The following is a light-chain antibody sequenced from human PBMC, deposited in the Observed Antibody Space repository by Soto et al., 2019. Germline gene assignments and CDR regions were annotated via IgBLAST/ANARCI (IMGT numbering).Light chain of an antibody. J-gene: IGLJ3*02. CDR1: SDDIGSFNL. CDR3: CSYAGSRWM. Sequence: QSALTQPASVSGSPGQSITFSCTGSSDDIGSFNLVSWYQQYPGKAPKLILYEVYKRPLGVSDRFSGSKSGSTASLTISGLQAEDEADYHSCSYAGSRWMFGGGTKLTVL. CDR2: EVY. V-gene: IGLV2-23*02.